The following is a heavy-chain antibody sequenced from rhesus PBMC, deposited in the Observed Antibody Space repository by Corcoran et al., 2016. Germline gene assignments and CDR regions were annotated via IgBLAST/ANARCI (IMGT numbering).Heavy chain of an antibody. CDR2: VDPEDGES. CDR3: ATASGRCLSDY. CDR1: GYTFTDYY. J-gene: IGHJ4*01. Sequence: EVQLVQSGAEVKKHGASVKISCKASGYTFTDYYLHWVRQAPGKGLEWMGRVDPEDGESLNAQKIQDRVTITEATSPDTAYIALSSLRSEDTAVYYCATASGRCLSDYWGQGVLVTVSS. V-gene: IGHV1-111*02. D-gene: IGHD4-29*01.